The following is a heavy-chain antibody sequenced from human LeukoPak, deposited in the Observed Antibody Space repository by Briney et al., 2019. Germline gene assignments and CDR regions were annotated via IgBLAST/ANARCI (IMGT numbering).Heavy chain of an antibody. D-gene: IGHD2-15*01. V-gene: IGHV4-59*01. CDR3: ARAEYCSGGSCYGLNWFDP. Sequence: KASETLSLTCTVSGGSISSYYWSWIRQPPGKGLEWIGYIYYSGSTNYNPSLKSRVTISVDTSKNQFSLKLSSVTAADTAVYYCARAEYCSGGSCYGLNWFDPWGQGTLVTVSS. CDR1: GGSISSYY. J-gene: IGHJ5*02. CDR2: IYYSGST.